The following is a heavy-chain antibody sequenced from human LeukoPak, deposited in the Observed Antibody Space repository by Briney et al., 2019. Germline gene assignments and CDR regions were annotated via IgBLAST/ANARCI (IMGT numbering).Heavy chain of an antibody. CDR2: ISHSGIT. Sequence: PSETLSLTCSVSGYSISSGYYWGWIRQPPGKGLEWVGSISHSGITFFNPSLKSRVTMSVDASTNQFSLRLNSVTAADTAVYYCVRDPWEDGRDDSLRYWGQGTLVTVSS. CDR3: VRDPWEDGRDDSLRY. V-gene: IGHV4-38-2*02. CDR1: GYSISSGYY. D-gene: IGHD2-21*01. J-gene: IGHJ4*02.